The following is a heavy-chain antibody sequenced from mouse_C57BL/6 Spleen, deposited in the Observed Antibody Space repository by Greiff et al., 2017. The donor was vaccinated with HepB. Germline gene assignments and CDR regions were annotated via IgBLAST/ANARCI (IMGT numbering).Heavy chain of an antibody. CDR1: GFNIKDDY. J-gene: IGHJ1*03. CDR2: IDPENGDT. CDR3: TAPDYDGSSWYFDV. D-gene: IGHD1-1*01. Sequence: EVQLQQSGAELVRPGASVKLSCTASGFNIKDDYMHWVKQRPEQGLEWIGWIDPENGDTEYASKFQGKATITADTSSNTAYLQLSSLTSEDTAVYYCTAPDYDGSSWYFDVWGTGTTVTVSS. V-gene: IGHV14-4*01.